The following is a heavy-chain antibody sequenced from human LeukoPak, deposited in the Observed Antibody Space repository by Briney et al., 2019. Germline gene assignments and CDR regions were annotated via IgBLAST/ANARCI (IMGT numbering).Heavy chain of an antibody. CDR3: VRIYYSNAFDI. J-gene: IGHJ3*02. CDR2: MNPKTGNT. CDR1: GYTFTNFD. D-gene: IGHD4-11*01. V-gene: IGHV1-8*01. Sequence: VASVKVSCKASGYTFTNFDINWVRQATGQGLEWMGWMNPKTGNTGSAQKFQGRVTITGNTSISTAHMELSSLRSEDTAVYYCVRIYYSNAFDIWGQGTMVTVSS.